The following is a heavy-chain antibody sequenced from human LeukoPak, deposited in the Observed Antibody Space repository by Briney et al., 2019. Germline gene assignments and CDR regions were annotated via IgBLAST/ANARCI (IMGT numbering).Heavy chain of an antibody. CDR1: GFTFSSYA. D-gene: IGHD6-13*01. J-gene: IGHJ4*02. CDR3: AKDRRSSRWYFDY. Sequence: GGSLRLSCAASGFTFSSYAMSWVRQAPGKGLEWVSAISGSGGSTYYADSVKGRFTISRDNSKNTLYLQMNSLRAEDTAVYYSAKDRRSSRWYFDYWGQGTLVTVSS. V-gene: IGHV3-23*01. CDR2: ISGSGGST.